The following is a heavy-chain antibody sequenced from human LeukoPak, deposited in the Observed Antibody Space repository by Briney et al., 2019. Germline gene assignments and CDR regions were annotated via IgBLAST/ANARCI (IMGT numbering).Heavy chain of an antibody. D-gene: IGHD6-19*01. V-gene: IGHV1-2*04. CDR2: INPNSGGT. J-gene: IGHJ4*02. CDR1: GYTFTGYY. Sequence: ASVKVSCKASGYTFTGYYMHWVRRAPGQGLEWMGWINPNSGGTNYAQKFQGWVTMTRDTSISTAYMELSRLRSDDTAVYYCARWVSTMESGAVAGPFFDYWGQGTLVTVSS. CDR3: ARWVSTMESGAVAGPFFDY.